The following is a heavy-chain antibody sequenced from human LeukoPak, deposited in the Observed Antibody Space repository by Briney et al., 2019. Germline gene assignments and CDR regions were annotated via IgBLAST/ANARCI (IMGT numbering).Heavy chain of an antibody. Sequence: GGSLRLSCAASGLTFNTYWMTWVRQAPGKGLEWVANIKPDESETYYVDTVKGRFTTSRDNAKNLLYLQMNSLRGEDTAVYYCGGFGYEAAVDLWGQGTLVTVSS. J-gene: IGHJ4*02. CDR1: GLTFNTYW. D-gene: IGHD6-13*01. CDR2: IKPDESET. CDR3: GGFGYEAAVDL. V-gene: IGHV3-7*01.